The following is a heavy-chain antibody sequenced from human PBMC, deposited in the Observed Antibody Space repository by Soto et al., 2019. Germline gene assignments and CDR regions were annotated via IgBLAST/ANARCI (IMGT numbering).Heavy chain of an antibody. J-gene: IGHJ4*02. CDR2: IFHSGST. D-gene: IGHD1-26*01. V-gene: IGHV4-4*02. CDR1: GGSIRSNNW. CDR3: ARVYSASYSDY. Sequence: SETLSLTCAVSGGSIRSNNWWSWVRQPPGKGLEWIGEIFHSGSTHYNPSLKTRVTISVDKSKNQFSLKLSSVTAADTAVYYCARVYSASYSDYWGQGTLLTVSS.